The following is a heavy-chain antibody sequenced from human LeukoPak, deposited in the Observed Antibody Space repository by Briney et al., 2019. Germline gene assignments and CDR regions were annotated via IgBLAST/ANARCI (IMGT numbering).Heavy chain of an antibody. V-gene: IGHV1-69*05. CDR1: GYTFTSYG. Sequence: ASVKVSCKTSGYTFTSYGITWVRQAPGQGLEWMGGIIPIFGTANYAQKFQGRVTMTRDTSTSTVYMELSSLRSEDTAVYYCARGITIFGVVIMFRDWFDPWGQGTLVTVSS. CDR3: ARGITIFGVVIMFRDWFDP. CDR2: IIPIFGTA. D-gene: IGHD3-3*01. J-gene: IGHJ5*02.